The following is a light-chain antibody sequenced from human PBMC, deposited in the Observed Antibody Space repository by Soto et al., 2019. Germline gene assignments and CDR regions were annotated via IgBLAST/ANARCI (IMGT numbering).Light chain of an antibody. CDR3: QQYNNWPRT. CDR2: DES. V-gene: IGKV3-11*01. Sequence: LLTQSPATLSLSPGESATLSCRASQSITRYLAWYQQKPGQAPRLLIYDESNRASGIPDRFSGSGSGTDLTLTISRLQSEDFAVYYCQQYNNWPRTCGQGTRLEIK. CDR1: QSITRY. J-gene: IGKJ5*01.